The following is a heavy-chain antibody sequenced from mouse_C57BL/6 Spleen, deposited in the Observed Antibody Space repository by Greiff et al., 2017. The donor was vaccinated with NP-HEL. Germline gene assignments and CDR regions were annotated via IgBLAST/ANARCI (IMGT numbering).Heavy chain of an antibody. D-gene: IGHD2-4*01. CDR2: ISYDGSN. J-gene: IGHJ2*01. Sequence: EVKLQESGPGLVKPSQSLSLTCSVTGYSITSGYYWNWIRQFPGNKLEWMGYISYDGSNNYNPTLKNRITITRDTSKNQFFLKLNSVTPEDTATYYCARVSVYDYHDYFDYWGQGTTLTVSS. CDR1: GYSITSGYY. CDR3: ARVSVYDYHDYFDY. V-gene: IGHV3-6*01.